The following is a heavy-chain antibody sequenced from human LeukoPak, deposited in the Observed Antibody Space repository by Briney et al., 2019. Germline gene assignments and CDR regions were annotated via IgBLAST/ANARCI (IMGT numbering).Heavy chain of an antibody. V-gene: IGHV1-69*13. D-gene: IGHD3-3*01. CDR3: ATDSGREFLEAHFYYYMEV. J-gene: IGHJ6*03. CDR2: IIPDFDTT. CDR1: GGTFGSSA. Sequence: ASVKVSCKASGGTFGSSAISWVRQAPGQGLEWMGGIIPDFDTTNYAQKFQGRLTITADESTNTAYMELSSPRSEDTAVYFCATDSGREFLEAHFYYYMEVWGKGTTVTVSS.